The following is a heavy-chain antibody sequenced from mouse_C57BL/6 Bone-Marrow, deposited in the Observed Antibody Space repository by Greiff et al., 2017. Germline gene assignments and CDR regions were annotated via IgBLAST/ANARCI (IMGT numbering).Heavy chain of an antibody. CDR1: GYTFTSYW. CDR3: AQIWCGAY. J-gene: IGHJ3*01. Sequence: VQRVESGAELAKPGASVKLSCKASGYTFTSYWMHWVKQRPGQGLEWIGYINPSSGYTKYNQKFKDKATLPADKSSSTAYMQLSSLTYEDSAVYYCAQIWCGAYWGQGTLVTVSA. CDR2: INPSSGYT. D-gene: IGHD1-1*02. V-gene: IGHV1-7*01.